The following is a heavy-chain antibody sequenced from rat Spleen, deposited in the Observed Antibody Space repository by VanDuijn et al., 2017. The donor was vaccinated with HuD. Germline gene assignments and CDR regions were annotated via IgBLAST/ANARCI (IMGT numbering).Heavy chain of an antibody. CDR3: AGRNSVYGVMDA. V-gene: IGHV5-31*01. CDR1: GFTFNYYW. D-gene: IGHD4-3*01. J-gene: IGHJ4*01. CDR2: ITYASGGT. Sequence: EVQLVESGGGLVQPGRSLKLSCVASGFTFNYYWMTWIRRAPGRGLECVASITYASGGTHYPDSVKDRFNISRDNAKSPLSLQMDRLRSEDTATYYCAGRNSVYGVMDAWGQGASVTVSS.